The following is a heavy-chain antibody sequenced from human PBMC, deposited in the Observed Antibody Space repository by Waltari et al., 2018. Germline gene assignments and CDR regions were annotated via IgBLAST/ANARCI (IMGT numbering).Heavy chain of an antibody. CDR3: ARTTVVTNAPPHFDY. D-gene: IGHD4-17*01. V-gene: IGHV4-61*02. Sequence: QVQLQESGPGLVKPSQTLSLTCTVSGGSISSGSSHWSWFRQPAGKGLEWIGRIYPSGSTNYNPSLKSRVTISVDTSKNQFSLKLSSVTAADTAVYYCARTTVVTNAPPHFDYWGQGTLVTVSS. CDR2: IYPSGST. J-gene: IGHJ4*02. CDR1: GGSISSGSSH.